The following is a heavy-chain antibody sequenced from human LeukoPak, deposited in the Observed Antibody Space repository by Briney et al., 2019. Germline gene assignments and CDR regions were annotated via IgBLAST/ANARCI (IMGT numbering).Heavy chain of an antibody. D-gene: IGHD2-2*01. J-gene: IGHJ4*02. CDR1: GFTFSSYA. V-gene: IGHV3-23*01. Sequence: PGGSLRLSCAASGFTFSSYAMSWVRQAPGKGLEWVSAISGSGGSTYYADSVKGRFTISRDNSKNTLYLQMNSLRAEDTAVYYCARDLSPLYQLPPGFDYWGQGTLVTVSS. CDR3: ARDLSPLYQLPPGFDY. CDR2: ISGSGGST.